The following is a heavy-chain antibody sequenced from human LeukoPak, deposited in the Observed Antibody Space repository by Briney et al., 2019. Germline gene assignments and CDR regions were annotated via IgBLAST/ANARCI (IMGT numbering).Heavy chain of an antibody. CDR1: GFTFSSYG. V-gene: IGHV3-30*18. J-gene: IGHJ4*02. Sequence: GGSLRLSCAASGFTFSSYGMHWVRQAPGKGLEWVAVISYDGSNKYYADSVKGRFTISRDNSKNTLYLQMNSLRAEDTAVYYCAKDRGGYSYGLYDYRGQGTLVTVSS. D-gene: IGHD5-18*01. CDR3: AKDRGGYSYGLYDY. CDR2: ISYDGSNK.